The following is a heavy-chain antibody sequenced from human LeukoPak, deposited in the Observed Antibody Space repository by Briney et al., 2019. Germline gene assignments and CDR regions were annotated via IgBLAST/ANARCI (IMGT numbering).Heavy chain of an antibody. J-gene: IGHJ4*02. Sequence: GGSLRLSCAASGFTFDDYGMSWVRQAPGKGLEWVSGINWNGGSTGYADSVKSRFTISRDNAKNSLYLQMNSLRAEDTALYYCARDKDGYNTFDYWGQGTLATVSS. CDR1: GFTFDDYG. CDR2: INWNGGST. D-gene: IGHD5-24*01. CDR3: ARDKDGYNTFDY. V-gene: IGHV3-20*04.